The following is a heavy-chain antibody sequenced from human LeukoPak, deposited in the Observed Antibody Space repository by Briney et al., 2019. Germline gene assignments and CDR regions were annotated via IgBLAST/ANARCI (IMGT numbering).Heavy chain of an antibody. CDR3: ARAGVGATTETDY. CDR2: IYYSGST. V-gene: IGHV4-39*07. J-gene: IGHJ4*02. D-gene: IGHD1-26*01. CDR1: GGSISSSSYY. Sequence: SETLSLTCTVSGGSISSSSYYWGWIRQPPGKGLEWIGSIYYSGSTYYNPSLKSRVTISVDTSKNQFSLKLSSVTAADTAVYYCARAGVGATTETDYWGQGTLVTVSS.